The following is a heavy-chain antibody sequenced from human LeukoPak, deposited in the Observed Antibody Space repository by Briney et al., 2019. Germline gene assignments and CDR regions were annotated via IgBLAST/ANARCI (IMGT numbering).Heavy chain of an antibody. J-gene: IGHJ3*02. CDR3: ARDVGAARPDHDAFAI. D-gene: IGHD6-6*01. Sequence: ATLSLTCTVSGVSIGSSSYYWGWIRQPPGKGLEWIGSMYYSGTTYYNPSLRSRVTLSPGTSKNQFSLKLSSVTAADTAVYYCARDVGAARPDHDAFAIWGQGTMVTVSS. CDR1: GVSIGSSSYY. V-gene: IGHV4-39*07. CDR2: MYYSGTT.